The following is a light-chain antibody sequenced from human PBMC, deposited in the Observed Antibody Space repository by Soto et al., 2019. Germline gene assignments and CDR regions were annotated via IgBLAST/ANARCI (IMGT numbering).Light chain of an antibody. Sequence: QSALTQPASVSGSPGQSITISCTGTSSDVGGYNYVSWYQQHPGKAPKLMIYDVSNRPSGVSNRFSGSKSDNTASLTISGLQDEDEDDYYCSSYTSSSTLDLVFGGGTKLTVL. J-gene: IGLJ2*01. CDR1: SSDVGGYNY. CDR2: DVS. V-gene: IGLV2-14*01. CDR3: SSYTSSSTLDLV.